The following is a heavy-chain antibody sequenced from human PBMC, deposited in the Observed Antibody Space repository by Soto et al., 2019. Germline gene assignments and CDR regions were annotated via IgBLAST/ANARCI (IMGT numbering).Heavy chain of an antibody. J-gene: IGHJ6*02. Sequence: QVQLQESGPGLVKPSQTLSLTCSVSGDSISSSGFYWTWIRQHPGKAPEWIGYIHSTGSTSYNPSLKSRLAISLDASKNQFSLSLGSVTSADTAVYYCARDHRSLGDYYGMDVWGQGTTVTVSS. CDR3: ARDHRSLGDYYGMDV. CDR1: GDSISSSGFY. CDR2: IHSTGST. D-gene: IGHD3-10*01. V-gene: IGHV4-31*03.